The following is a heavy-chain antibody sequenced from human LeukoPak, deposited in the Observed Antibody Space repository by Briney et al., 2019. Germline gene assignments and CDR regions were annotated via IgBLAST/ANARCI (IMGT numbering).Heavy chain of an antibody. CDR1: GFTFSTYW. D-gene: IGHD3-9*01. Sequence: PGGSLRLSCAASGFTFSTYWMHWVRHAPGKGLVWVSRIRPEGTTTAYADSVKGRFTISRDNAKNTLFLQMNSLSAEDTAVYYCARGLDWILFDYWGQGTLVTVSS. V-gene: IGHV3-74*03. CDR2: IRPEGTTT. CDR3: ARGLDWILFDY. J-gene: IGHJ4*02.